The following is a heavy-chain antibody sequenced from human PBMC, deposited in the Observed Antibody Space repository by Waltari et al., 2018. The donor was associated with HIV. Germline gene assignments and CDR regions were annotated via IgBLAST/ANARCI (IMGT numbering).Heavy chain of an antibody. Sequence: EVHLMESGGGLVKPGRSLRPSCSGSGSTFGDYGLRWFRQAPGKGLEWVGFITSEAYGGTAEYAASVTGRFTISREDSKSTAYMQMNRLESEDTGVYFCSRPSGPLHSYGMDVWGQGTTVIVSS. V-gene: IGHV3-49*05. CDR1: GSTFGDYG. J-gene: IGHJ6*02. CDR3: SRPSGPLHSYGMDV. D-gene: IGHD1-26*01. CDR2: ITSEAYGGTA.